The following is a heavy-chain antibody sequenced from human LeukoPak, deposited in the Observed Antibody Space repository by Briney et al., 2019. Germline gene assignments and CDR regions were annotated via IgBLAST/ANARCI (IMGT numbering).Heavy chain of an antibody. Sequence: PGGSLRLSCAASGFTFSSYAMSWVRQAPGKGREWVSAISGSGGTTYYAASVKGRFTISRDNSKNTLYLQINSLRAEDTAVYYCAKDYVDVLGTMLSWGQGTLVTVSS. CDR1: GFTFSSYA. CDR2: ISGSGGTT. V-gene: IGHV3-23*01. J-gene: IGHJ4*02. CDR3: AKDYVDVLGTMLS. D-gene: IGHD5-12*01.